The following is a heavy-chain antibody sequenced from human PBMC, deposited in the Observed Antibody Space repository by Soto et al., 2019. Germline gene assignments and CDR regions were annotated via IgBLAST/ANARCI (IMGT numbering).Heavy chain of an antibody. CDR2: MSPKNGDV. CDR3: ARPWRY. Sequence: QVRLVQSGTEVKKPGASVKVSCMVSGYSFSNFDINWVRQATGQGLEWMGWMSPKNGDVGYAQKFQGRVTMTSNNSINTAYMELSNLRPEDTAVYYCARPWRYWGQGSPVTV. J-gene: IGHJ4*02. V-gene: IGHV1-8*02. D-gene: IGHD3-3*01. CDR1: GYSFSNFD.